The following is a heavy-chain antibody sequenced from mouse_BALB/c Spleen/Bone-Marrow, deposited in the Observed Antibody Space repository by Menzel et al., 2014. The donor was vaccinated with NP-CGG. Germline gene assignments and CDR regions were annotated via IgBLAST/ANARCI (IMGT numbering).Heavy chain of an antibody. CDR3: APYDGYYNWYIDV. D-gene: IGHD2-3*01. CDR1: GYTFTSYT. V-gene: IGHV1-4*01. J-gene: IGHJ1*01. CDR2: IDPSSGYS. Sequence: QVHVKQSGAELARPGASVKMSCKASGYTFTSYTMHWIKQRPGQGLEWIGYIDPSSGYSNYNQKFKDKATLTADISSSTAYMQLSSLTSEDSAVYYCAPYDGYYNWYIDVWGAGTTVTVSS.